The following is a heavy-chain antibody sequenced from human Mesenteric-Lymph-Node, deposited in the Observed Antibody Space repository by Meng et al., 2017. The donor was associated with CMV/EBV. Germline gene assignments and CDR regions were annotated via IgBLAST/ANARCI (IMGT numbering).Heavy chain of an antibody. D-gene: IGHD5-24*01. CDR2: IYYSGTT. CDR1: GPSISSYY. J-gene: IGHJ4*02. V-gene: IGHV4-59*01. Sequence: GSLRLSCTVSGPSISSYYWSWIRQPPGRGLEWLGYIYYSGTTKYNPSLESRVTMSIDTAKNQFSLTLTSVTAADTAVYFCARSGGYNYHFDFWGQGTLVTVSS. CDR3: ARSGGYNYHFDF.